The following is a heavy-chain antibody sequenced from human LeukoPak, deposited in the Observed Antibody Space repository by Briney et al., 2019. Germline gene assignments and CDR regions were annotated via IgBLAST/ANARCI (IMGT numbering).Heavy chain of an antibody. CDR3: ARCTTGKTFGSLREIKKSREIDY. CDR2: ISSSSSYI. Sequence: GGSLRLSCAASGFTFSSYSMNWVRQAPGKGLEWVSSISSSSSYINYADSVRGRFTISRDNATNSLFLQMDSLRGEDTAVYYCARCTTGKTFGSLREIKKSREIDYWGQGTLVTVSS. CDR1: GFTFSSYS. J-gene: IGHJ4*02. D-gene: IGHD1-1*01. V-gene: IGHV3-21*01.